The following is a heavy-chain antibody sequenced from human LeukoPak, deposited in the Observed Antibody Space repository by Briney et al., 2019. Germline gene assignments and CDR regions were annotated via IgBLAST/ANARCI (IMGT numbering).Heavy chain of an antibody. Sequence: GGSLRLSCVVSGFTFRSYAMSWVRQGPGKGLEWVSAIGGSPGDTYYADSVKGRFTISRDNYKNTVYLQMNSLRAEDTAVYFCAKVGLGYGGCDSGGYAYGDWGQGTLVTVSS. J-gene: IGHJ4*02. D-gene: IGHD5-12*01. CDR1: GFTFRSYA. V-gene: IGHV3-23*01. CDR2: IGGSPGDT. CDR3: AKVGLGYGGCDSGGYAYGD.